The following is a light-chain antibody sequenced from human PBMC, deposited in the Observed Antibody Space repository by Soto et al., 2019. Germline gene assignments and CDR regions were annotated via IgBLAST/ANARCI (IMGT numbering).Light chain of an antibody. Sequence: EIVLTQSPGTLSLSPGERATLSCWASESVSSGYLAWYQQKPGQAPRLLIFGASSRATDIPDRFRGSGSGTDFTLTISRVEPEDFAVYYCQQYGSSPPWTFGQGTKVDIK. CDR3: QQYGSSPPWT. J-gene: IGKJ1*01. V-gene: IGKV3-20*01. CDR2: GAS. CDR1: ESVSSGY.